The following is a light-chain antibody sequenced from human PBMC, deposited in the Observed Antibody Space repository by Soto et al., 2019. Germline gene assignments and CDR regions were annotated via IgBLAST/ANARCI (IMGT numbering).Light chain of an antibody. J-gene: IGKJ1*01. CDR3: QQYNSYPWT. CDR2: DAS. Sequence: DIQMTQSPSTLSASVGDRVTITCRASQSISSWLAWYQQKPGKAPKLLIYDASSLESGVPSRFSGSGSGTEFTLTISSLQPDDFGPYYCQQYNSYPWTFGQGTKVEIK. V-gene: IGKV1-5*01. CDR1: QSISSW.